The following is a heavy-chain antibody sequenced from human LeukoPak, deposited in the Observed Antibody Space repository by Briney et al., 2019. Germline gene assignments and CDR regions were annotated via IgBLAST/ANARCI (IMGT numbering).Heavy chain of an antibody. Sequence: GRSLRLSCVASGFTFSSYGMHWVRQAPGKGLEWVAIISYDGSYENYGDSVKGRFTISRDNSRSTLYLQMNSLRTDDSTIYYCATGGYTNYWSYFDYWGQGTLVTVSS. V-gene: IGHV3-30*03. D-gene: IGHD2-8*02. J-gene: IGHJ4*02. CDR2: ISYDGSYE. CDR3: ATGGYTNYWSYFDY. CDR1: GFTFSSYG.